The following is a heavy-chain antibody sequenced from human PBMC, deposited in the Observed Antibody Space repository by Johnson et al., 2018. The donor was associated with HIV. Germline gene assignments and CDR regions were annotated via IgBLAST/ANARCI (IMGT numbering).Heavy chain of an antibody. CDR1: GFTFSSYG. D-gene: IGHD2-21*02. J-gene: IGHJ3*02. CDR2: ISYDGANK. CDR3: AKPQPPIVVVTATVEGEAFDI. V-gene: IGHV3-30*18. Sequence: QVQLVESGGGVVQPGRSLRLSCAASGFTFSSYGMHWVRQAPGKGLEWVAVISYDGANKYYVDSVKGRFTISRDNAKNSLYLQMNSLRAEDTAVYYCAKPQPPIVVVTATVEGEAFDIWGQGTMVTVSS.